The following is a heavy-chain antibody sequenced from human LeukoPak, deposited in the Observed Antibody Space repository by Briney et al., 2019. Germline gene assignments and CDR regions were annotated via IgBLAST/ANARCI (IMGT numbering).Heavy chain of an antibody. V-gene: IGHV1-69*04. CDR2: IIPILGIA. J-gene: IGHJ1*01. CDR3: ARDGAGIAAAGPAEYFQH. CDR1: GGTFSSYA. Sequence: GSSVKVSCKASGGTFSSYAISWVRQAPGQGLEWMGRIIPILGIANYAQKFQGRVTITADKSTSTAYMELSSLRSEDTAVYYCARDGAGIAAAGPAEYFQHWGQGTLVTVSS. D-gene: IGHD6-13*01.